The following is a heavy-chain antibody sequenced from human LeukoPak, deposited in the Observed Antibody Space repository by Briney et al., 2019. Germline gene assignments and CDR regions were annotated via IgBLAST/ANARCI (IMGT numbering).Heavy chain of an antibody. CDR1: GGSISSSSYY. D-gene: IGHD3-22*01. V-gene: IGHV4-39*07. CDR2: IYYGGST. CDR3: ARVQVYYYDSSGQCFDY. J-gene: IGHJ4*02. Sequence: SETLSLTCTVSGGSISSSSYYWGWIRQPPGKGLEWIGSIYYGGSTYYNPSLKSRVTISVDTSKNQFSLKLSSVTAADTAVYYCARVQVYYYDSSGQCFDYWGQGTLVTVSS.